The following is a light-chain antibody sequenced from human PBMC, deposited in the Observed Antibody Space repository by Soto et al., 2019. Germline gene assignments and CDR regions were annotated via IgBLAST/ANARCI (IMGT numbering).Light chain of an antibody. Sequence: DIRMTQSPSSLSASVGDRVTIACRASQSIDTHLNWYQQHPGKAPNALIYEASNLQSGVPSRFSGSCSRTDFTLTISGLQPDDSATYYCQQTYSPPATFGQGTKVEIK. CDR2: EAS. CDR1: QSIDTH. V-gene: IGKV1-39*01. J-gene: IGKJ1*01. CDR3: QQTYSPPAT.